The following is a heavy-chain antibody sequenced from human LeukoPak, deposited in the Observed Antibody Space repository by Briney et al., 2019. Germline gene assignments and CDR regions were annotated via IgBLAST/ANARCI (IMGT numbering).Heavy chain of an antibody. J-gene: IGHJ4*02. CDR1: GFTFSSYA. D-gene: IGHD6-13*01. CDR3: AKDPTAAGNGFIQY. V-gene: IGHV3-23*01. CDR2: ISGSGGST. Sequence: GGSLRLSGAASGFTFSSYAMSWFRQAPGKGLEWVSAISGSGGSTYYADSVKGRFTISRDNSKNTLYLQMNSLRAEDTAVYYCAKDPTAAGNGFIQYWGQGTLVTVSS.